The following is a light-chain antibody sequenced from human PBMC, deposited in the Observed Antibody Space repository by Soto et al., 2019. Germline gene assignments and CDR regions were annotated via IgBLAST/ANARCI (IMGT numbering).Light chain of an antibody. CDR3: QQYHNWPPYT. J-gene: IGKJ2*01. CDR1: QSVSSN. Sequence: EIVMTQSPATLSVSPGERATLSCRASQSVSSNLAWYQQKPGQAPRLLIYGASTRATGIPARFSVSGSGTEFTLTISSLQSEDFAGYYCQQYHNWPPYTFGQGTNLEIK. V-gene: IGKV3-15*01. CDR2: GAS.